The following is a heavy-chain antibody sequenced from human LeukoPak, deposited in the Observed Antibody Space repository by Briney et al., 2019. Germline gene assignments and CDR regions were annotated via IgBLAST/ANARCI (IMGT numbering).Heavy chain of an antibody. D-gene: IGHD4-11*01. CDR2: IYNGGTT. V-gene: IGHV4-59*08. CDR1: GASTSTHY. CDR3: AQTTGWPGFDY. J-gene: IGHJ4*02. Sequence: SETLSLTCIVSGASTSTHYWNWIRQPPGKGLEWIGYIYNGGTTNYNPSLKSRVTISVDTSKNRFSLRLTSLTAADTAIYYCAQTTGWPGFDYWGPGVLVTVSS.